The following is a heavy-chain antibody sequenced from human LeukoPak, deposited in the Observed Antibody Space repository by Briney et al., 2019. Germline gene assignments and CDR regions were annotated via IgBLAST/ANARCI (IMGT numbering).Heavy chain of an antibody. J-gene: IGHJ4*02. Sequence: ASVKVSCKASGYTFTSHDINWVRQAAGQGLEWMGWMNPNSGNSGYAQNFQGRVVMTRDTSISTAYMELHSLRSEDTAVYYCARGYSPTIRTTGNDYWGQGTLVTVSS. V-gene: IGHV1-8*01. CDR1: GYTFTSHD. CDR3: ARGYSPTIRTTGNDY. CDR2: MNPNSGNS. D-gene: IGHD1-1*01.